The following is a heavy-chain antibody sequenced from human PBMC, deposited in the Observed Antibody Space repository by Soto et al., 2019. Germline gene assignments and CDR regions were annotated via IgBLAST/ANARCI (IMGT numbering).Heavy chain of an antibody. Sequence: QVQLVESGGGVVQSGRSLRLSCAASGFTFGSYGMHWVRQAPGKGREWVAVIWYDGSNKYYAESVKGRFTISRDNSKNTLYLQMNSLRAEDTAVYYCAREYRSHGSVRGLGYWGQGTLVTVSS. CDR3: AREYRSHGSVRGLGY. D-gene: IGHD3-10*01. V-gene: IGHV3-33*01. CDR1: GFTFGSYG. J-gene: IGHJ4*02. CDR2: IWYDGSNK.